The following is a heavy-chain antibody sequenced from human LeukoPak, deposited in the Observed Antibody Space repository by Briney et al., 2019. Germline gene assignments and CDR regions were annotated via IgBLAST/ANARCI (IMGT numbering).Heavy chain of an antibody. CDR2: IKQDGGER. Sequence: PGGSLRLACAASGFTFSSYAMSWVRQAPGKGLEWVANIKQDGGERYYVDSVKGRFTISRDNAKNSLYLEMNSLRTEDTAVYYCAKDRCSNGIGCYYYYMEVWGKGTTVTISS. V-gene: IGHV3-7*01. D-gene: IGHD2-8*01. CDR1: GFTFSSYA. CDR3: AKDRCSNGIGCYYYYMEV. J-gene: IGHJ6*03.